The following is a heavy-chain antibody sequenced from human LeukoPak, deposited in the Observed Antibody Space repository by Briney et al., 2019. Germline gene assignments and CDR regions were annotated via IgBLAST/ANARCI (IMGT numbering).Heavy chain of an antibody. CDR1: GGSISSYY. CDR2: NYYSGST. J-gene: IGHJ3*02. V-gene: IGHV4-59*01. Sequence: SETLSLTCNVSGGSISSYYWSWIRQPPGKGLEWIGYNYYSGSTNYNPSLKSRVTISVDTSKNQLTLKLTSVTAADTAVYYCARDGPYEATGSYFDAFDIWGQGTMVTVSS. D-gene: IGHD1-26*01. CDR3: ARDGPYEATGSYFDAFDI.